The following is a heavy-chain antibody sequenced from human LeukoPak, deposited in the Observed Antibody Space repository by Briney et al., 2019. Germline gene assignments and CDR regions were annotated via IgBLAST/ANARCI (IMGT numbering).Heavy chain of an antibody. D-gene: IGHD4-17*01. J-gene: IGHJ6*04. CDR3: TTVTYYYYGMDV. CDR2: IRSKAYGGTT. CDR1: GFTFGDYA. Sequence: PGRSMRFSCTASGFTFGDYAMSWVRQAPGKGLEWVGFIRSKAYGGTTEYAASVKGRFTISRDDSKSIAYLQMNSLKTEDTAVYYCTTVTYYYYGMDVWGKGTTVTVSS. V-gene: IGHV3-49*04.